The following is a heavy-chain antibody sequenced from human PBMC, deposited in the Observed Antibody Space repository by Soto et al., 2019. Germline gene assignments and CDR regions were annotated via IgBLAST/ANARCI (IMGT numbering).Heavy chain of an antibody. CDR2: IYYSGST. CDR1: GGSISSSSYY. Sequence: SETLSLTCTVSGGSISSSSYYWGWIRQPPGKGLEWIGSIYYSGSTYYNPSLKSRVTISVDTSKNQFSLKLSSVTAADTAVYYCARLARFWSCPPNYYYYYMDVWGKGTTVTVSS. V-gene: IGHV4-39*01. J-gene: IGHJ6*03. CDR3: ARLARFWSCPPNYYYYYMDV. D-gene: IGHD3-3*01.